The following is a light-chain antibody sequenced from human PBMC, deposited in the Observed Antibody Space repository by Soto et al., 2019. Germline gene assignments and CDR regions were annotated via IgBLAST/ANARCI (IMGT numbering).Light chain of an antibody. Sequence: EIVMTQSPATLSVSPGERATLSCRASQSVSSDLAWYQQKPGQAPRLLIYGASTRATGIPARFSGSGSGTEFTLTISSLQSEDFAVYYCQQYEKWPWTFGTGTKVDIK. CDR1: QSVSSD. V-gene: IGKV3-15*01. CDR2: GAS. CDR3: QQYEKWPWT. J-gene: IGKJ1*01.